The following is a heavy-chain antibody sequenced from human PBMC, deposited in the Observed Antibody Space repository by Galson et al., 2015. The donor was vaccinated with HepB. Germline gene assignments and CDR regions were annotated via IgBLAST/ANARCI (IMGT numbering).Heavy chain of an antibody. V-gene: IGHV3-23*01. D-gene: IGHD1-26*01. Sequence: SLRLSCAASGFTFGNYPMTWVRQAPGKGLEWVSTVNYNGGSTYYADSVKGRFTTSRDNSKNTLYLQMNSLRAEDTAVYYCARRDIVGPTGSWGAFDIWGQGTMVTVSS. CDR3: ARRDIVGPTGSWGAFDI. J-gene: IGHJ3*02. CDR2: VNYNGGST. CDR1: GFTFGNYP.